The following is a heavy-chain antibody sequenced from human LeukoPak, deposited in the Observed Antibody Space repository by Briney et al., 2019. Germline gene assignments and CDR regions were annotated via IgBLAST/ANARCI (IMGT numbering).Heavy chain of an antibody. CDR2: IYYSGST. D-gene: IGHD2-21*02. CDR1: GGSISSYY. V-gene: IGHV4-59*01. Sequence: SETLSLTCTVSGGSISSYYWSWIRQPPGKGLEWIGYIYYSGSTNYNPSLKSRVTISVDTSKNQFSLKLSSVTVADTAVYYWARDRSYTANVRGGGGRFDPWGQGTLVTVSS. CDR3: ARDRSYTANVRGGGGRFDP. J-gene: IGHJ5*02.